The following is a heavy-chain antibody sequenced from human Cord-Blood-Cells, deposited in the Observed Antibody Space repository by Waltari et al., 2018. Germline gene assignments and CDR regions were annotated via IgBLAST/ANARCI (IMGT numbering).Heavy chain of an antibody. CDR2: IYYSGST. CDR3: ARHVRGIAVAGKKTFDY. Sequence: QLQLQESGPGLVKPSETLSLTCTVSGGSISSRSYYWGWIRQPPGKGLEWIGSIYYSGSTYYNPSLKSRVTISVDTSKNQFSLKLSSVTAADTAVYYCARHVRGIAVAGKKTFDYWGQGTLVTVSS. V-gene: IGHV4-39*01. D-gene: IGHD6-19*01. CDR1: GGSISSRSYY. J-gene: IGHJ4*02.